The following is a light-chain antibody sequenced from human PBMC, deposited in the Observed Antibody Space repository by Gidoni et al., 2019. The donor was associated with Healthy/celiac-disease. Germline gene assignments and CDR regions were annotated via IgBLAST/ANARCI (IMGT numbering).Light chain of an antibody. J-gene: IGKJ5*01. CDR3: QQYGSSPPRIT. CDR2: GVS. CDR1: QSVSSSY. Sequence: IVLTQSPGTLSLSPGERATISCRASQSVSSSYLAWYQQKPGQAPRLLIYGVSSRATGIPDRFSRSGSGTDFTLTISRLEPEDFAVYYCQQYGSSPPRITCGQGTRLEIK. V-gene: IGKV3-20*01.